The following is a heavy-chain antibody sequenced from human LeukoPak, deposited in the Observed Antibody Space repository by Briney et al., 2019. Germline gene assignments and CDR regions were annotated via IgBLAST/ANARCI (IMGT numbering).Heavy chain of an antibody. V-gene: IGHV3-15*01. J-gene: IGHJ4*02. CDR1: GFTFSKAW. CDR3: TTYYFDASGYYSDFHY. CDR2: IKSKTAGATI. D-gene: IGHD3-22*01. Sequence: PGGSLRLSCAASGFTFSKAWMSWVRQAPGKGLAWVGRIKSKTAGATIDYAAPVKGRFTISRDDSKNMLYLQMNSLETEDTAVYYCTTYYFDASGYYSDFHYWGQGTLVTVSS.